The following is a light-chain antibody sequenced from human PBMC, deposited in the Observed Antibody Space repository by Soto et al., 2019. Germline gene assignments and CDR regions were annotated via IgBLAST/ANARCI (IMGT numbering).Light chain of an antibody. V-gene: IGKV1-27*01. CDR1: QDISNS. Sequence: DIQMTQSPSSLSASVGDRVTITCRASQDISNSLAWYQQKPGKVPKLLIYAASTLHSGVPSRFSGSGSGTDFTLAISSLQPEEVASSYCQKYSSAVLTFGPGTKVDI. J-gene: IGKJ3*01. CDR3: QKYSSAVLT. CDR2: AAS.